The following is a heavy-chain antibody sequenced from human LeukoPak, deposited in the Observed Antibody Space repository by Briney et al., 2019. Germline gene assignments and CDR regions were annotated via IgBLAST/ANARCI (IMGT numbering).Heavy chain of an antibody. D-gene: IGHD3-22*01. V-gene: IGHV4-34*01. CDR3: AREGVVVIKGAFDI. CDR1: GGPFSGYY. Sequence: PSETLSLTCAVHGGPFSGYYWSRIRQPPGKGLEWIGEINHSGSTNYNPSLKSRVTISVDTSKNQFSLKLSSVTAADTAVYYCAREGVVVIKGAFDIWGQGTMVTVSS. CDR2: INHSGST. J-gene: IGHJ3*02.